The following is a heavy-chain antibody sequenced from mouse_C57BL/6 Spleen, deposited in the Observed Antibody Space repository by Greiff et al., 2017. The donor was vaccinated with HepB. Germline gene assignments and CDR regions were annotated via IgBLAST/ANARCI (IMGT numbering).Heavy chain of an antibody. D-gene: IGHD1-1*02. Sequence: EVKLQESGPGLVKPSQSLSLTCSVTGYSITSGYYWNWIRQFPGNKLEWMGYISYDGSNNYNPSLKNRISITRDTSKNQFFLKLNSVTTEDTATYYCASMGYYAMDYWGQGTSVTVSS. CDR1: GYSITSGYY. J-gene: IGHJ4*01. CDR2: ISYDGSN. V-gene: IGHV3-6*01. CDR3: ASMGYYAMDY.